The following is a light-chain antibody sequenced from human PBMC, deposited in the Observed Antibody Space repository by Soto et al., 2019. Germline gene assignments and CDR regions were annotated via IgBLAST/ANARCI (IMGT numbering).Light chain of an antibody. CDR2: DVT. CDR1: SSDVGGYIY. Sequence: QCALTQPASVSGSPGQSITISCTGTSSDVGGYIYVSWYQQHPGKAPKLMIYDVTSRPSGVSYRFSGSKSGNTASLTISGLQAEDEADYYCSSYTTSSSYVFGTGTKVTVL. CDR3: SSYTTSSSYV. J-gene: IGLJ1*01. V-gene: IGLV2-14*01.